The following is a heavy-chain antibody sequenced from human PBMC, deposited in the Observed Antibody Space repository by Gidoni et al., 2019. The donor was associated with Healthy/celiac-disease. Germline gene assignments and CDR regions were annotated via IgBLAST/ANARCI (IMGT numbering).Heavy chain of an antibody. CDR1: GFTVSSNY. J-gene: IGHJ3*02. CDR2: IYSGGST. Sequence: EVQLVETGGGLIQPGGSLRLSCAASGFTVSSNYMSWFRQAPGKGLEWVSVIYSGGSTYYADSVKGRFTISRDNSKNTLYLQMNSLRAEDTAVYYCARFNYAKLGAFDIWGQGTMVTVSS. D-gene: IGHD1-7*01. CDR3: ARFNYAKLGAFDI. V-gene: IGHV3-53*02.